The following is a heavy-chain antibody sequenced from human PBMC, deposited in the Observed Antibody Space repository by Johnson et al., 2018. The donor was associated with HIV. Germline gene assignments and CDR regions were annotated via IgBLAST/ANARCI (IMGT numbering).Heavy chain of an antibody. Sequence: VQLVESGGGLVKPGGSLRLYCAASGFTFSNAWMSWVRQAPGKGLEWVGRIKSKTDGGTTDYAAPVKGRFTISRDDSKNTLYLQMNSLKTEDTAVYYCTTEETGTTDDAFDIWGQGTMVTVSS. CDR3: TTEETGTTDDAFDI. V-gene: IGHV3-15*01. D-gene: IGHD1-7*01. CDR1: GFTFSNAW. CDR2: IKSKTDGGTT. J-gene: IGHJ3*02.